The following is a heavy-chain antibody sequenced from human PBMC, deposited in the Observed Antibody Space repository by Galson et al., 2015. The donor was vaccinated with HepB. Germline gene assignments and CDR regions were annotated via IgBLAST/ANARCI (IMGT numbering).Heavy chain of an antibody. D-gene: IGHD2-2*02. CDR3: ARRHRHLLYWRAGYFEY. CDR2: IYPGDSDT. J-gene: IGHJ4*02. Sequence: QSGAEVKRPGESLTISCKGSGYNFGTYWIGWVRQMPGKGLEWVGIIYPGDSDTRYSPSFEGQVTISADESISTAFLHWSSLKASDTAMYYCARRHRHLLYWRAGYFEYWGQGALVTVSS. V-gene: IGHV5-51*03. CDR1: GYNFGTYW.